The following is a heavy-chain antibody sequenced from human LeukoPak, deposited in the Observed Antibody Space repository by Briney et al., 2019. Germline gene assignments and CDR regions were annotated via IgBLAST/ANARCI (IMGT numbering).Heavy chain of an antibody. D-gene: IGHD3-3*01. Sequence: ASVKASCKASGYTFTRNYMHRVRQAPGQGLEWMGIINPTGGSTTYAQKFQGRVTMTRDTSTSTVYMELSSLRSEDTAVYYCARGDTTRELEYWGQGTPVTVSS. CDR3: ARGDTTRELEY. CDR2: INPTGGST. V-gene: IGHV1-46*01. CDR1: GYTFTRNY. J-gene: IGHJ4*02.